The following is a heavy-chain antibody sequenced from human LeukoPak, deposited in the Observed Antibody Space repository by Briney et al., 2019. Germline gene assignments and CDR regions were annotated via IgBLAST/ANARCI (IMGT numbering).Heavy chain of an antibody. J-gene: IGHJ5*02. Sequence: SETLSLTCAVYGGSFSGYYWSWIRQPPGKGLEWIGYIYYTGSTSYNPSLKSRVTMSLDASKNQFSLELNSVTPADTAVYYCARGGNYWPQWWFDPWGRGTLVSVSS. D-gene: IGHD1-26*01. CDR2: IYYTGST. CDR1: GGSFSGYY. CDR3: ARGGNYWPQWWFDP. V-gene: IGHV4-59*01.